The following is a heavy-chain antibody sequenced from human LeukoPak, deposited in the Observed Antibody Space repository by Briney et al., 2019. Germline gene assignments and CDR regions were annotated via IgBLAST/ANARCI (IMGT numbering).Heavy chain of an antibody. CDR2: ISQSGGDT. J-gene: IGHJ4*02. D-gene: IGHD4-17*01. V-gene: IGHV3-23*01. CDR3: AKARGLDYGDYVIFDY. Sequence: GGSLRLSCAASGFTFSSYAMSWVRQAPGKGLEWVSSISQSGGDTYYANSVKGRFTISRDNSKSTLYLQLNSLRAEDTAVYYCAKARGLDYGDYVIFDYWGQGTLVTVSS. CDR1: GFTFSSYA.